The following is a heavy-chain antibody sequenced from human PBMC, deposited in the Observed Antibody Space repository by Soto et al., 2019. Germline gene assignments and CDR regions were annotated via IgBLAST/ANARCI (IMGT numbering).Heavy chain of an antibody. V-gene: IGHV4-39*01. D-gene: IGHD3-10*01. CDR2: IYYSGST. CDR3: ARHPFTMVRGVPRNWFDP. Sequence: SETLSLTCTVSGGSISSSSYYWGWIRQPPGKGLEWIGSIYYSGSTYYNPSLKSRVTISVDTSKNQLSLKLSSVTAADTAVYFCARHPFTMVRGVPRNWFDPWGQGTLVTVS. CDR1: GGSISSSSYY. J-gene: IGHJ5*02.